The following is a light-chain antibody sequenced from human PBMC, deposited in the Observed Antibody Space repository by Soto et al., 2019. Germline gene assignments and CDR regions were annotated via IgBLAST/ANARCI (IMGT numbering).Light chain of an antibody. CDR3: HQYNAYSQA. J-gene: IGKJ4*02. V-gene: IGKV1-5*03. CDR1: ERVSRW. Sequence: DIQMTQSPSTLSASVGDRVTITCRASERVSRWLAWYQQKPGRTPKLLIYQASTLETGVPSRFSGSGSGTEFTLTISSLQPDDFATYYCHQYNAYSQAFGRGTKVEIK. CDR2: QAS.